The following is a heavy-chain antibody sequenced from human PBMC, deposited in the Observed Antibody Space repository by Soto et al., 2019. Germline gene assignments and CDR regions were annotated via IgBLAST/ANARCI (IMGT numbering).Heavy chain of an antibody. CDR2: LYNTWST. V-gene: IGHV4-59*08. J-gene: IGHJ4*02. CDR1: GASISRYY. CDR3: ATMGTPATGLYYFDY. Sequence: SETLSLTCTVSGASISRYYLSWIRQSPGKGLEWIGYLYNTWSTIYNPSLKSRVTISVDTSKNQFSLNLSFVTAADTAVYYCATMGTPATGLYYFDYWGQGTLVTVSS. D-gene: IGHD2-15*01.